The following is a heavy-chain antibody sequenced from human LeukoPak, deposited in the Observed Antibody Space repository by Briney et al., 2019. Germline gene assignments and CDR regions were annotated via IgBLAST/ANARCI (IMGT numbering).Heavy chain of an antibody. D-gene: IGHD3-22*01. CDR3: AKGSSGYFADL. CDR2: ISNDGGGT. CDR1: GFTFNNYG. V-gene: IGHV3-23*01. J-gene: IGHJ5*02. Sequence: GGSLRLSCAASGFTFNNYGLIWVRQAPGKGLEWVAAISNDGGGTMYAAFVEGRFTISRDNSKNTLFLQMNSLRAKDTALYYCAKGSSGYFADLWGQGTLVTVSS.